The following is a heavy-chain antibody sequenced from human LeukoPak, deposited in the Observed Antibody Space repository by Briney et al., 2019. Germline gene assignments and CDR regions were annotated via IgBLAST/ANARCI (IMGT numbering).Heavy chain of an antibody. CDR2: ISYDGSNK. CDR1: GFTFSSYG. Sequence: GGSLRLSCAASGFTFSSYGMHWVRQAPGKGLEWVAVISYDGSNKYYADSVKGRFTISRDNAKNSLYLQMNSLRAEDTAVYYCIGGFDYWGQGTLVTVSS. V-gene: IGHV3-30*12. CDR3: IGGFDY. J-gene: IGHJ4*02. D-gene: IGHD2-15*01.